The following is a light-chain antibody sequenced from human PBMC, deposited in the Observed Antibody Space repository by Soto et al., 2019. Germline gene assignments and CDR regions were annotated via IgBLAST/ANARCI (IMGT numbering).Light chain of an antibody. Sequence: EIVLTQSPGTLSLSPGERATLSCRAGQSVSSTSLAWYQQKPGQAPTLLISGASSRSTGIPDRFSGSGSGTDFTLTISRLETEDFAVYYCQHYGRSLWTFGQGTKVEIK. V-gene: IGKV3-20*01. CDR2: GAS. CDR3: QHYGRSLWT. CDR1: QSVSSTS. J-gene: IGKJ1*01.